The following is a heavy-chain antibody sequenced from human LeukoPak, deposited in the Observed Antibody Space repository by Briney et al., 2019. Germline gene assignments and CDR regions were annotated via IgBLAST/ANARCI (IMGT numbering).Heavy chain of an antibody. V-gene: IGHV3-23*01. CDR3: AKASHCDVLTGRFTARLYYFDY. D-gene: IGHD3-9*01. J-gene: IGHJ4*02. CDR2: ISGSGGSA. CDR1: GFTFSSYA. Sequence: PGGSLRLSCAASGFTFSSYAMTWVRQAPGKGLEWVSTISGSGGSAYYADSVKGRFTISRDNSKNTLYLQMNSLRAEDTAIFYCAKASHCDVLTGRFTARLYYFDYWGQGTLVTVSS.